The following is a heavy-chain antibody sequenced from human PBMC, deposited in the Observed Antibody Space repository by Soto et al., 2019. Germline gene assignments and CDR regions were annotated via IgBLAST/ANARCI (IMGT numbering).Heavy chain of an antibody. CDR2: ISYDGSNR. Sequence: QVQLVESGGGVVQPGRSLRLSRAASGFTFNIHAMHWVRQAPGKGLEWVALISYDGSNRHYVDSVKGRFTISRDNSKNTLSLQMNSLRPEDTAVYYCVKDLRRGYFDYWGQGTLVTVSS. D-gene: IGHD3-10*01. CDR1: GFTFNIHA. J-gene: IGHJ4*02. CDR3: VKDLRRGYFDY. V-gene: IGHV3-30*18.